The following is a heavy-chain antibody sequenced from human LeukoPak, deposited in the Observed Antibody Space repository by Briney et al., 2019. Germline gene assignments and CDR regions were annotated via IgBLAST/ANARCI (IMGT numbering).Heavy chain of an antibody. CDR1: GDSVSSDS. D-gene: IGHD6-6*01. V-gene: IGHV4-59*02. J-gene: IGHJ4*02. CDR2: KYYSGDT. Sequence: SETLSLTCTVSGDSVSSDSWSWIRQAPGKGLEGIGDKYYSGDTNYTPSLKSRVTISVDTSKNQFSLKLSSVTAADTAVYYCARIIAGRLDFWGQGTLVTVSS. CDR3: ARIIAGRLDF.